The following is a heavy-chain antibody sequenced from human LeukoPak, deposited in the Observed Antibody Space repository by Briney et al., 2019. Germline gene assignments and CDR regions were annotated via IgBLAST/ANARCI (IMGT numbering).Heavy chain of an antibody. Sequence: SETLSLTCTVSGGSMFSYYWNWIRQPPGKGLEWIGYIYSSGITKYSPSLRRRGTISVATSRNQFSLRLTSVTAADTAIYYCARRAYYDSSGYHPTSGYFDLWGRGTLVTVSS. CDR1: GGSMFSYY. J-gene: IGHJ2*01. V-gene: IGHV4-4*08. D-gene: IGHD3-22*01. CDR2: IYSSGIT. CDR3: ARRAYYDSSGYHPTSGYFDL.